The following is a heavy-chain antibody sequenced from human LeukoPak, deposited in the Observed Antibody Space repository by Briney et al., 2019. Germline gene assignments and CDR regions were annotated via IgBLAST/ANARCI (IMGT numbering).Heavy chain of an antibody. CDR1: GYTFTGYY. D-gene: IGHD3-9*01. CDR2: INPNSGGT. Sequence: GASVKVSCKASGYTFTGYYMHWVRQAPGQGLEWMGRINPNSGGTNYAQKFQGRVTMTRDTSISTAYMELSRLRSDDTAVDYCAREHLLRYFDWLSGGWFDPWGQGTLVTVSS. V-gene: IGHV1-2*06. CDR3: AREHLLRYFDWLSGGWFDP. J-gene: IGHJ5*02.